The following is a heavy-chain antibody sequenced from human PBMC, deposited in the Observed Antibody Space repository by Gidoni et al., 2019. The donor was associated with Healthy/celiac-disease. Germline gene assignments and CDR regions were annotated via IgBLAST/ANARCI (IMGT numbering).Heavy chain of an antibody. V-gene: IGHV4-34*01. D-gene: IGHD4-17*01. CDR1: GGSFSGYY. CDR3: ARGDDYGDYVIDY. Sequence: QVQLQQWGAGLLKPSETLSLTCAVYGGSFSGYYWSWIRQPPGKGLEWIGEINHSGSTNDNPSLKSRVTISVDTSKNQFSLKLSSVTAADTAVYYCARGDDYGDYVIDYWGQGTLVTVSS. CDR2: INHSGST. J-gene: IGHJ4*02.